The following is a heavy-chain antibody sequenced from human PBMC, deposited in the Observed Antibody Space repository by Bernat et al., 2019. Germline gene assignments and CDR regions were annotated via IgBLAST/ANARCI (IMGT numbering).Heavy chain of an antibody. V-gene: IGHV3-64*01. D-gene: IGHD3-3*01. Sequence: EEQLVESGGGLVQPGGSLRLSCAASGFTFSNYPMHWVRQAPGKGLEYVSAISGSGRDTYYINSVKGRFTISRDNSKNTLYLQMDSLMAEDMAVYFCARALRIFGLVTTHDFYDIWGQGTMVTVSS. CDR3: ARALRIFGLVTTHDFYDI. CDR1: GFTFSNYP. J-gene: IGHJ3*02. CDR2: ISGSGRDT.